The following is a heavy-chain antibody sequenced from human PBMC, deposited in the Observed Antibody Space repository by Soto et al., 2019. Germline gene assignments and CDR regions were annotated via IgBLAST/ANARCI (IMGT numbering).Heavy chain of an antibody. CDR1: GYTFTNYC. CDR3: ASTTEGAYGMDV. Sequence: EVQLVQSGAEVKKPGESLKISCKASGYTFTNYCIAGGRQMPGKGLEWMGITYPGDSDIRYSPAFQGQVTIAADKSINTAYLQWRSLKASDSAMYYCASTTEGAYGMDVWGQGTTVSVSS. CDR2: TYPGDSDI. D-gene: IGHD4-17*01. V-gene: IGHV5-51*01. J-gene: IGHJ6*02.